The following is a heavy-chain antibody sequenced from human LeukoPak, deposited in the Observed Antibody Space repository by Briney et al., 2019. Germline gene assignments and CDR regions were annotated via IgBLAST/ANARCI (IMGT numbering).Heavy chain of an antibody. CDR2: ISSSSSTI. Sequence: GGSLRLSCVASGFTFRNYWVSWIRLAPGKGLEWVSYISSSSSTIYYADSVKGRFTISRDNAKNSLYLQMNSLRAEDTAVYYCARGGEWELRDAFDIWGQGTMVTVSS. V-gene: IGHV3-48*01. D-gene: IGHD1-26*01. CDR1: GFTFRNYW. CDR3: ARGGEWELRDAFDI. J-gene: IGHJ3*02.